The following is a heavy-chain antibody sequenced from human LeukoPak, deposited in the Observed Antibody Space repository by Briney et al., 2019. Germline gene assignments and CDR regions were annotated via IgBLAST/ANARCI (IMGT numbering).Heavy chain of an antibody. CDR2: IWYDGSNK. CDR3: ARGYGDYVRYYFDY. D-gene: IGHD4-17*01. V-gene: IGHV3-33*01. J-gene: IGHJ4*02. Sequence: PGGSLRLSCAASGFTFSSYGMHWVRPAPGKGLEWVAVIWYDGSNKYYVDSVKGRFTISRDNSKNTLYLQMNSLRAEDTAVYYCARGYGDYVRYYFDYWGQGTLVTVSS. CDR1: GFTFSSYG.